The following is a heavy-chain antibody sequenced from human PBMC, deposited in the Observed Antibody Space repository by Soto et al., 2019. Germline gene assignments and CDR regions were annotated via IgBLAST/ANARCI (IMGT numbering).Heavy chain of an antibody. V-gene: IGHV3-30-3*01. CDR3: ARFPSSSGRADFDY. J-gene: IGHJ4*02. CDR1: GFTFSSYA. D-gene: IGHD2-15*01. CDR2: ISYDVSNK. Sequence: QVQLVESGGGVVQPGRSRRLSCSASGFTFSSYAMNLVRQAPGKGLEWVAVISYDVSNKYYADSVKRRFTISRDNSKNTLDLQMNSLRAEDTAVDYCARFPSSSGRADFDYWGQGTLVTVSS.